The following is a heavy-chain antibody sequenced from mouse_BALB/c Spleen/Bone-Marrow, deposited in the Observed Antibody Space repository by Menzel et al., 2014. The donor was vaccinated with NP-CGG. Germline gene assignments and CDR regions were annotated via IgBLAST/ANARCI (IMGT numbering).Heavy chain of an antibody. CDR1: GYSFTGYT. V-gene: IGHV1-18*01. Sequence: DVKLVESGPELVKPGASMKISCKASGYSFTGYTMNWVKQSHGKNLEWIGLINPYNGGTTYSQKFKGKATLTVDKSSSTAYMELLSLTSEDSAVYFCARREGGPFDYWGQGTTLTVSS. J-gene: IGHJ2*01. CDR2: INPYNGGT. CDR3: ARREGGPFDY.